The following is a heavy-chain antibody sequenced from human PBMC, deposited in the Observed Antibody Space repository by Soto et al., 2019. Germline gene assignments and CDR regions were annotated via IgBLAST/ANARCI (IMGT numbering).Heavy chain of an antibody. V-gene: IGHV5-51*01. CDR3: ARLKRELYGPFGYGMDV. J-gene: IGHJ6*02. D-gene: IGHD3-10*01. Sequence: PGESLKISCKGSGYSFTSYWIGWVRQMPGKGLEWMGIIYPGDSDTRYSPSFQGQVAISADKSISTAYLQWSSLKASDTAMYYCARLKRELYGPFGYGMDVWGQGTTVTVSS. CDR2: IYPGDSDT. CDR1: GYSFTSYW.